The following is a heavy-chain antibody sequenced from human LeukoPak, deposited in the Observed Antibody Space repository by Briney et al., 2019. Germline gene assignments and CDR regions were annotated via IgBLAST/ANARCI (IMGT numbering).Heavy chain of an antibody. CDR3: ATEPLLRYYYDSSGYNPPRY. Sequence: GASVTVSCKVSGYTLTELSMHWVRQAPGKGLEWMGGFDPEDGETIYAQKFQGRVTMTEDTSTDTAYMELSSLRSEDTAVYYCATEPLLRYYYDSSGYNPPRYWGQGTLVTVSS. J-gene: IGHJ4*02. CDR2: FDPEDGET. CDR1: GYTLTELS. V-gene: IGHV1-24*01. D-gene: IGHD3-22*01.